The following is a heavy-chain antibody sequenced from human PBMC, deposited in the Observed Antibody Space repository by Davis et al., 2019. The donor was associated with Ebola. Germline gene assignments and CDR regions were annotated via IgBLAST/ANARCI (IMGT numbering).Heavy chain of an antibody. CDR1: GYTFTNYY. CDR3: TTPGGQDSGYDVFDI. CDR2: INPHDVRT. V-gene: IGHV1-46*03. J-gene: IGHJ3*02. Sequence: AASVQVSCKASGYTFTNYYMHWVRQAPGQGLEWMGMINPHDVRTIYAQKFQGRVTVTRDTSTTTVYMDLSSLRSEDTALYYCTTPGGQDSGYDVFDIWGQGTMVTVSS. D-gene: IGHD5-12*01.